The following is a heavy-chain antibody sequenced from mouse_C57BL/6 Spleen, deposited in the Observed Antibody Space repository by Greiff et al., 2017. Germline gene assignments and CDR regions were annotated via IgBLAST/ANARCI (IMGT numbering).Heavy chain of an antibody. CDR2: ISDGGSYT. D-gene: IGHD3-1*01. CDR1: GFTFSSYA. V-gene: IGHV5-4*01. J-gene: IGHJ3*01. CDR3: ARDRGFAY. Sequence: EVKVVESGGGLVKPGGSLKLSCAASGFTFSSYAMSWVRQTPEKRLEWVATISDGGSYTYYPDNVKGRFTISRDNAKNNLYLQRSHLKSEDTAMYYCARDRGFAYWGQGTLVTVSA.